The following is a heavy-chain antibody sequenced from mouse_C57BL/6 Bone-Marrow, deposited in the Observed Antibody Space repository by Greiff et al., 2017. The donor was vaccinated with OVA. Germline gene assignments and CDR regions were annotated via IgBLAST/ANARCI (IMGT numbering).Heavy chain of an antibody. J-gene: IGHJ4*01. CDR3: ARLYYEDY. V-gene: IGHV5-4*01. Sequence: EVQGVESGGGLVKPGGSLKLSCAASGFTFSSYAMSWVRQTPEKRLEWVATISDGGSYTYYPDNVKGRFTISRDNAKNNLYLQMSHLKSEDTAMYYCARLYYEDYWGQGTSVTVSS. CDR2: ISDGGSYT. CDR1: GFTFSSYA. D-gene: IGHD2-4*01.